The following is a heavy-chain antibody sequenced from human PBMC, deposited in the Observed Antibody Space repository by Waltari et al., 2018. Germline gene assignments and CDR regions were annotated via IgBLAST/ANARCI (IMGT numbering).Heavy chain of an antibody. CDR3: TTLARGESGDY. J-gene: IGHJ4*02. V-gene: IGHV3-7*01. D-gene: IGHD3-10*01. Sequence: EVQLVESGGGLVKPGGSLRLSGAASGFTLNTYWMKGIRQAPGKGLEWVANINPDGSQNFYVDSVKGRFTVSRDNAQNSLYLQMNNLRAEDTAVYYCTTLARGESGDYWGQGTLVTVSS. CDR1: GFTLNTYW. CDR2: INPDGSQN.